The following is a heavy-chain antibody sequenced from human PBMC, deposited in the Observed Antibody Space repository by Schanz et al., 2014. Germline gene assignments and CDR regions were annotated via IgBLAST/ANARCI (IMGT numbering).Heavy chain of an antibody. CDR1: GYTYIAYD. V-gene: IGHV1-2*06. D-gene: IGHD1-26*01. CDR3: ASDGSGRYTGFDY. J-gene: IGHJ4*02. Sequence: QVQLVQSGAEVKPPGASVRVSCKASGYTYIAYDMHWVRQAPGQGLEWMGRIGPDSGSTTYAQKGQGRVTVTSDTSISSAYMDLLRLGSEDTSIYYCASDGSGRYTGFDYWGQGTLVTVSS. CDR2: IGPDSGST.